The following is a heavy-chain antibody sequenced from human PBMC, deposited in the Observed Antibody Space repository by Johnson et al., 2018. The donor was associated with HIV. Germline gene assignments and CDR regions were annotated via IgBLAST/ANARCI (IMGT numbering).Heavy chain of an antibody. V-gene: IGHV3-53*01. CDR2: IYSGGST. J-gene: IGHJ3*02. Sequence: VQLVESGGGLIQPGGSLRLSCAASGFTVSSNYMSWVRQAPGKGLEWVSAIYSGGSTYYADSVKGRSTISWDNAKKSLYLQMSSLRPEDTALYYCAKGDLTGWSTDSLDIRGQGTMVTVSS. D-gene: IGHD3-9*01. CDR1: GFTVSSNY. CDR3: AKGDLTGWSTDSLDI.